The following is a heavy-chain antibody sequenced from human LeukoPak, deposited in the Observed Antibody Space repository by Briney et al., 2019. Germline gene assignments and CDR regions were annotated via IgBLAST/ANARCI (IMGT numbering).Heavy chain of an antibody. V-gene: IGHV4-39*07. CDR3: ARGESSSSPLYYYYYYMDV. CDR1: GASIRTSTYY. CDR2: VYSSGSP. J-gene: IGHJ6*03. Sequence: SETLSLTCTVSGASIRTSTYYWGWLRQPPGKGLEWIGSVYSSGSPNYNPSLKSRVTISVDTSKNQFSLKLSSVTAADTAMYYCARGESSSSPLYYYYYYMDVWGKGTTVTVSS. D-gene: IGHD6-6*01.